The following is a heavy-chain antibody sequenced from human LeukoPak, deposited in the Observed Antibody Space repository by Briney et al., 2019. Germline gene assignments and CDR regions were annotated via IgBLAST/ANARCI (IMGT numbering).Heavy chain of an antibody. J-gene: IGHJ3*02. CDR2: INHGGST. CDR1: GGSISGYY. D-gene: IGHD6-13*01. CDR3: ARGGYSIAEAATHAFDI. Sequence: PSETLSLTCTVSGGSISGYYWSWIRQPPGKGLEWIGEINHGGSTNYNPFLKSRVTISVDTSENQFSLKLSSVTAADTAVYYCARGGYSIAEAATHAFDIWGQGTMVTVSS. V-gene: IGHV4-34*01.